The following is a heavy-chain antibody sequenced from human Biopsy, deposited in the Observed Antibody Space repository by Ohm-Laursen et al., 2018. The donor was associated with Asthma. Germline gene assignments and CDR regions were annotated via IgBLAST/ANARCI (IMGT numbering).Heavy chain of an antibody. J-gene: IGHJ5*02. CDR3: ARAAITGIRGWFDP. CDR2: NDQSGYT. Sequence: GTLSLTCTVYGGYLTGHYWNWIRQPPGKGLEWIGENDQSGYTNYNPSLKSRVTISADTSKNQFHLNLSSVTAADTAVYFCARAAITGIRGWFDPWGQGTQVTVSS. V-gene: IGHV4-34*01. D-gene: IGHD1-20*01. CDR1: GGYLTGHY.